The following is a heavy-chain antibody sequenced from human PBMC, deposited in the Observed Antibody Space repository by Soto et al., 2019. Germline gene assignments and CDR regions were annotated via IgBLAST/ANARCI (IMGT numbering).Heavy chain of an antibody. CDR1: GGSISSGGYY. Sequence: ASETLSLTCTVSGGSISSGGYYWSWIRQHPGKGLEWIGYIYYSGSTYYNPSLKSRVTISVDTSKNQFSLKLSSVTAADTAVYYCARHPYYYGSGSYYSRKGYYGMDVWGQGTTVTVSS. CDR3: ARHPYYYGSGSYYSRKGYYGMDV. CDR2: IYYSGST. J-gene: IGHJ6*02. V-gene: IGHV4-31*03. D-gene: IGHD3-10*01.